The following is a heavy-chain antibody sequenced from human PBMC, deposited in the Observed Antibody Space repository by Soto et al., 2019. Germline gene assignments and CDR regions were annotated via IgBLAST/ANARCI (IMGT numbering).Heavy chain of an antibody. CDR3: ARGGDYSAFYYYYYMDV. J-gene: IGHJ6*03. CDR2: IGTAGDT. V-gene: IGHV3-13*01. D-gene: IGHD4-4*01. Sequence: GSLRLSCAASGFTFSSYDMHWVRQATGKGLEWVSAIGTAGDTYYPGSVKGRFTISRENAKNSLYLQMNSLRAGDTAVYYCARGGDYSAFYYYYYMDVWGKGTTVTVSS. CDR1: GFTFSSYD.